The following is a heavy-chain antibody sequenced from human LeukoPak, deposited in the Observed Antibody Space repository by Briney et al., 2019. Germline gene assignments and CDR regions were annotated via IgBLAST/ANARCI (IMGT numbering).Heavy chain of an antibody. V-gene: IGHV4-39*07. D-gene: IGHD5-18*01. CDR1: GGSISSSSYY. CDR2: IYYSGST. CDR3: ASPGGDTAMVTGVEFDY. J-gene: IGHJ4*02. Sequence: PSETLSLTCTVSGGSISSSSYYWGWIRQPPGKGLEWIGSIYYSGSTYYNPSLKSRVTISVDTSKNQFSLKLSSVTAADTAVYYCASPGGDTAMVTGVEFDYWGQGTLVTVSS.